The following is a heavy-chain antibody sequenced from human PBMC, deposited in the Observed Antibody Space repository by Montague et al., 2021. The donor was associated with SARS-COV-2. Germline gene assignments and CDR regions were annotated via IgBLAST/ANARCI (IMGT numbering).Heavy chain of an antibody. CDR1: GYSISSGDY. Sequence: SETLSLTCTVSGYSISSGDYWGWIRQPPGKGLEWIGRIYRNGNTYYNSSLNSRVTISVDTSKNQFTLKLRSVTAADTAVYYCARVSISYDPYDASYGMVVWGQGTTVTVSS. J-gene: IGHJ6*02. CDR2: IYRNGNT. V-gene: IGHV4-38-2*02. CDR3: ARVSISYDPYDASYGMVV. D-gene: IGHD3-3*01.